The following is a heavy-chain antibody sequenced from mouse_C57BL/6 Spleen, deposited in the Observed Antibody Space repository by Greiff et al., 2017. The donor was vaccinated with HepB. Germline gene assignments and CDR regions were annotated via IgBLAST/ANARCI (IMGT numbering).Heavy chain of an antibody. J-gene: IGHJ4*01. CDR3: ARRGLGRNYYAMDY. D-gene: IGHD4-1*01. CDR2: IDPSDSYT. V-gene: IGHV1-50*01. Sequence: VQLQQPGAELVKPGASVKLSCKASGYTFTSYWMQWVKQRPGQGLEWIGEIDPSDSYTNYNQKFKGKATLTVDTSSSTAYMQLSSLTSEDSAVYYCARRGLGRNYYAMDYWGQGTSVTVSS. CDR1: GYTFTSYW.